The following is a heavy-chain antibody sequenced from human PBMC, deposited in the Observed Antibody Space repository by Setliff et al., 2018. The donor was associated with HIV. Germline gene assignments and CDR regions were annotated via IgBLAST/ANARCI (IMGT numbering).Heavy chain of an antibody. D-gene: IGHD6-19*01. V-gene: IGHV3-21*01. J-gene: IGHJ4*02. Sequence: GGSLRLSCVGSGFAFGTYTINWVRLAPGKGLEWVASINKRSDYLYYADSVKGRFTISRDNAKNSVFLQMNSLRGEDTAVYYCARDGADSGWDFDYWGQGTLVTVSS. CDR3: ARDGADSGWDFDY. CDR2: INKRSDYL. CDR1: GFAFGTYT.